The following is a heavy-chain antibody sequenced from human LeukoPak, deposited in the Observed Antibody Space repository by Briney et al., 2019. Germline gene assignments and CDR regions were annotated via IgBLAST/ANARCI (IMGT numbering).Heavy chain of an antibody. CDR1: GGSISSYY. D-gene: IGHD2-2*01. V-gene: IGHV4-59*08. CDR3: ARQSTSWPYYFDY. J-gene: IGHJ4*02. CDR2: IYYSGST. Sequence: SETLSLTCTVSGGSISSYYWSWIRQPPGKGLEWIGYIYYSGSTNYNPSPKSRVTISVDTSKNQFSLKLNSVTAADTAVYYCARQSTSWPYYFDYWGQGTLVTVSS.